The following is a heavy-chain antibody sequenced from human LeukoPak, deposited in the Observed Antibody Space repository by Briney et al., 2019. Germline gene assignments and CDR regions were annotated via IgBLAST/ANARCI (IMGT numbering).Heavy chain of an antibody. Sequence: PSETLSLTCTVSDYSISSGYYWGWIRQPPGKGLEWIGSIYHSGSTYYNPSLKSRVTISVDTSKNQFSLKLSSVTAADTAVYYCAREEMGVPAANPYYYYYYMDVWGKGTTVTVSS. D-gene: IGHD2-2*01. J-gene: IGHJ6*03. CDR2: IYHSGST. CDR1: DYSISSGYY. V-gene: IGHV4-38-2*02. CDR3: AREEMGVPAANPYYYYYYMDV.